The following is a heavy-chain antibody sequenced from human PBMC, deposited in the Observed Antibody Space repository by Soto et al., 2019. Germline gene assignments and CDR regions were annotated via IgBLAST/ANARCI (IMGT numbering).Heavy chain of an antibody. CDR1: GFTFSRYA. V-gene: IGHV3-23*01. CDR3: AREIRGTTVTTNFDY. D-gene: IGHD4-17*01. Sequence: GGSLRLSCVASGFTFSRYALTWVRQAPGKGLEWVSSIFESGRSTYYAESVKGRFTISRDNSKNTVYLQMNSLRAEDTAIYFCAREIRGTTVTTNFDYWGQGTLVTVS. CDR2: IFESGRST. J-gene: IGHJ4*02.